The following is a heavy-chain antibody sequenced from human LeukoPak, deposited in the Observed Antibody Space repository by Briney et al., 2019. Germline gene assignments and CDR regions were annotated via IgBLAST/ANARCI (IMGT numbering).Heavy chain of an antibody. J-gene: IGHJ6*04. D-gene: IGHD2-15*01. CDR2: INPNSGGT. CDR1: GYTFTGYY. V-gene: IGHV1-2*02. CDR3: AGLIDCSGGSCYTELPLDV. Sequence: GGSVKVSCKASGYTFTGYYMTWVRQAPGQGLEWMGWINPNSGGTNYAQKFQGRVTMTRDTSISTAYMELSRLRSDDTAVYYCAGLIDCSGGSCYTELPLDVWGKGTTVTVSS.